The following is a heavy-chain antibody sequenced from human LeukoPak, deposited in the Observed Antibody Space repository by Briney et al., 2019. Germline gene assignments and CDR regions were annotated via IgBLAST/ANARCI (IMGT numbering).Heavy chain of an antibody. V-gene: IGHV3-72*01. J-gene: IGHJ5*02. CDR1: GFSFSDDY. Sequence: GGSLRLSCAASGFSFSDDYMDWVRQAPGKGLEWVSRTRNKANSYTTEYAASVKGRFTISRDDSKNSLYLQMNSLKTEDTAVYYCTRGTSANYMGSWGQGTLVSVSS. D-gene: IGHD4/OR15-4a*01. CDR2: TRNKANSYTT. CDR3: TRGTSANYMGS.